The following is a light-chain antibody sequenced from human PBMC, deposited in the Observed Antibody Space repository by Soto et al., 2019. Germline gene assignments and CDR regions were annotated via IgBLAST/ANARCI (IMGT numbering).Light chain of an antibody. Sequence: QSVLTQPASVSGSPGQSITISCTGNSNEVGSYKFVSWYQHHPGKAPKLMIYEGSKRPSGISSRLSGSKSGNTASLTISGLQAEDEADYYCCSYAGSSTLVFGGGTKVTVL. V-gene: IGLV2-23*01. CDR3: CSYAGSSTLV. CDR1: SNEVGSYKF. J-gene: IGLJ2*01. CDR2: EGS.